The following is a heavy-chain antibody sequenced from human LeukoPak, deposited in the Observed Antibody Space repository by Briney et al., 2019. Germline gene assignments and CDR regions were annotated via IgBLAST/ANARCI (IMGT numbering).Heavy chain of an antibody. CDR1: GFTFDDYA. D-gene: IGHD3-3*01. Sequence: GSLRLSCAASGFTFDDYAMHWVRQAPGKGLEWVSSISSSNSYIYYADSLKGRFTISRDNAKNSLYLQMNSLRAEDTAVYYCASDYDFWSGSPPLDYWGQGTLVTVSS. V-gene: IGHV3-21*01. J-gene: IGHJ4*02. CDR2: ISSSNSYI. CDR3: ASDYDFWSGSPPLDY.